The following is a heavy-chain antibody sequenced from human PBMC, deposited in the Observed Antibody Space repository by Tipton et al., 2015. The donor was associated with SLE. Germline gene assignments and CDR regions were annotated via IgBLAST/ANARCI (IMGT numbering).Heavy chain of an antibody. CDR1: GFTFHDYS. D-gene: IGHD2-2*01. Sequence: SLRLSCAASGFTFHDYSMHWVRQVPGRRLKWVSGISWNSGSIGYADSVKGRFTISRDNAKNSLYLQMNSLRLEDTALYYCAKDPQKCSTPSCLYLGAFDMWGQGTAVTVSS. CDR2: ISWNSGSI. V-gene: IGHV3-9*01. CDR3: AKDPQKCSTPSCLYLGAFDM. J-gene: IGHJ3*02.